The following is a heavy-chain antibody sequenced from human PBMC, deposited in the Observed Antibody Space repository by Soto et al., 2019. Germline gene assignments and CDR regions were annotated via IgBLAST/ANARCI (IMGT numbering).Heavy chain of an antibody. V-gene: IGHV3-30*18. J-gene: IGHJ4*02. CDR1: GFTFSSYG. CDR2: ISYDGSNK. D-gene: IGHD6-19*01. CDR3: AKDPGGQAVALDY. Sequence: QVQLVESGGGVVQPGRSLGLSCAASGFTFSSYGMHWVRQAPGKGLEWVAVISYDGSNKYYADSVKGRFTISRDNSKNTLYLQMNSLRAEDTAVYYCAKDPGGQAVALDYWGQGTLVTVSS.